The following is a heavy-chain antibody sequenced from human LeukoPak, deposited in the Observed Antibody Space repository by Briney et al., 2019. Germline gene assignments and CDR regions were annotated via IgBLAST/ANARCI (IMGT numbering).Heavy chain of an antibody. D-gene: IGHD3-22*01. CDR1: GGSISSGSYY. Sequence: SQTLSLTCTVSGGSISSGSYYWSWIRQPAGKGLEWIGRIYTSGSTNYNPSLKSRVTISVDTSKNQFSLKLSSVTAADTAVYYCATDPPSGNSGFSVSYSDYWGQGTLVTVSS. V-gene: IGHV4-61*02. CDR2: IYTSGST. J-gene: IGHJ4*02. CDR3: ATDPPSGNSGFSVSYSDY.